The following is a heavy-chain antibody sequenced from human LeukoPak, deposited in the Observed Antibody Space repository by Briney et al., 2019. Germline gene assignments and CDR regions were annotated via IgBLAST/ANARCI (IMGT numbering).Heavy chain of an antibody. J-gene: IGHJ4*02. CDR1: GFTFSPYW. CDR3: ARGANWYVSH. V-gene: IGHV3-7*03. Sequence: GGSLRLSCARDGFTFSPYWTSWVRQAPGNRLEWVANIKEDGREKNYVDSGKVRFTISRDNAKNSLYLQMNSLRAEDTAVYYCARGANWYVSHWGQGTLVTVSS. CDR2: IKEDGREK. D-gene: IGHD1-1*01.